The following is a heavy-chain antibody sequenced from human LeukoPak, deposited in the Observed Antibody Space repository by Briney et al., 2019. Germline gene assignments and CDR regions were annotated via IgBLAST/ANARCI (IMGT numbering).Heavy chain of an antibody. CDR2: IIPIFGTA. CDR1: GGTFSSYA. J-gene: IGHJ4*02. Sequence: ASVKVSCKASGGTFSSYAISWVRQAPGQGLEWMGGIIPIFGTANYAQKFQGRVTITADKSTSTAYMELSSLRSEDTAVYYCDSSGAPANTAPDHYWGQGTMVTVSS. V-gene: IGHV1-69*06. D-gene: IGHD1-26*01. CDR3: DSSGAPANTAPDHY.